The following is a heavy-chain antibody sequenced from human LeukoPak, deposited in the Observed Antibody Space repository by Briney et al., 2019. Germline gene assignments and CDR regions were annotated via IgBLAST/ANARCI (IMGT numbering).Heavy chain of an antibody. CDR3: ARGEVGSIGRLGY. J-gene: IGHJ4*02. Sequence: SETLSLTCTVSGYSISSGNYWGWIRPPPGKGLEWIGSIYHSGSTHYNPSLKSRVTISVDTSKNQFSLNLSSVTAADTAVYYCARGEVGSIGRLGYWGQGTLVTVSS. CDR2: IYHSGST. D-gene: IGHD3-10*01. CDR1: GYSISSGNY. V-gene: IGHV4-38-2*02.